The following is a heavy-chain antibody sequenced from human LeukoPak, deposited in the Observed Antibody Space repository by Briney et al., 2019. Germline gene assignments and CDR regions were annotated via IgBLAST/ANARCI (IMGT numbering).Heavy chain of an antibody. CDR1: GGTFSSYA. CDR3: ARGAAGDSSGYRFGY. CDR2: IIPIFGTA. Sequence: ASVKVSCKASGGTFSSYAISWVRQAPGQGLEWMGGIIPIFGTANYAQKFQGRVTITADESTSTAYMELSSLRSEDTSVYYCARGAAGDSSGYRFGYWGRGTLVTVSS. J-gene: IGHJ4*02. V-gene: IGHV1-69*13. D-gene: IGHD3-22*01.